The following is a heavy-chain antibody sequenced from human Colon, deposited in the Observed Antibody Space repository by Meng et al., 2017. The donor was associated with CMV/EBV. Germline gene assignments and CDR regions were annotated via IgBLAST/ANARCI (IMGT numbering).Heavy chain of an antibody. CDR1: GFYFVGSC. J-gene: IGHJ4*02. D-gene: IGHD5-18*01. CDR2: INEDGSRT. V-gene: IGHV3-7*01. CDR3: ARTTWIQVLDF. Sequence: SCVASGFYFVGSCRTWVRQAPRRGLEWVANINEDGSRTSYLASVRGPFTISRDNARGSVFLQMRSLRAEDTAKYYCARTTWIQVLDFWGQGALVTVSS.